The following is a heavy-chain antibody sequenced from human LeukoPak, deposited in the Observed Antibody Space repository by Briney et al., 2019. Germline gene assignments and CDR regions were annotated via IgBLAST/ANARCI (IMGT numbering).Heavy chain of an antibody. CDR3: ARVRLYSSSWYVDY. CDR2: IYYSGST. D-gene: IGHD6-13*01. J-gene: IGHJ4*02. Sequence: PSETLSLTCTVSGGSISSGSYYWSWIRQPPGKGLEWIGYIYYSGSTNYNPSLKSRVTISVDTSKNQFSLKLSSVTAADTAVYYCARVRLYSSSWYVDYWGQGTLVTVSS. CDR1: GGSISSGSYY. V-gene: IGHV4-61*01.